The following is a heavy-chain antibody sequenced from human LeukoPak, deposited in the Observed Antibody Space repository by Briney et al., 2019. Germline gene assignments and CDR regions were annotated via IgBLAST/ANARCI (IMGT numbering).Heavy chain of an antibody. CDR3: AKSSAMFTVMIAFDY. J-gene: IGHJ4*02. Sequence: GGSLRLSCAASGFAFSSYGMHWVRQAPGKGLEWVAFIRYDGSNKYYADSVKGRFTISRDNSKNTLDLQMNSLRAEDTAVYYCAKSSAMFTVMIAFDYWGQGTLVTVSS. V-gene: IGHV3-30*02. D-gene: IGHD5-18*01. CDR2: IRYDGSNK. CDR1: GFAFSSYG.